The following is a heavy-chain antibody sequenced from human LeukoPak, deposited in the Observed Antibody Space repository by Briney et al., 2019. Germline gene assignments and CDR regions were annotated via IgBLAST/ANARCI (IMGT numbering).Heavy chain of an antibody. D-gene: IGHD3-3*01. CDR3: ARHGPAYDFWSWVGYYYYYMDV. Sequence: GGSLRLSCAASGFTFSSYSMNWVRQAPGKGLEWVSSISSSSSYIYYADSVKGRFTISRDNAKNSLYLQMNSLRAEDTAVYYCARHGPAYDFWSWVGYYYYYMDVWGKGTTVTVSS. CDR2: ISSSSSYI. J-gene: IGHJ6*03. CDR1: GFTFSSYS. V-gene: IGHV3-21*01.